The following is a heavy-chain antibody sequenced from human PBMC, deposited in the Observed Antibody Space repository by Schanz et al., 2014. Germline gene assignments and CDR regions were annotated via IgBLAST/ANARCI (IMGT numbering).Heavy chain of an antibody. CDR2: INHSGST. Sequence: QVQLQQWGAGLLKPSETLSLTCAVYGGSFSGYYWSWIRQPPGKGLEWIGEINHSGSTNYNPSLKGRVTISVDPPKTQFPLKLSSVPAADTAVYYCARGLGYCSSTSCYDPYYYYGMDVWGQGTTVTVSS. J-gene: IGHJ6*02. CDR1: GGSFSGYY. V-gene: IGHV4-34*01. CDR3: ARGLGYCSSTSCYDPYYYYGMDV. D-gene: IGHD2-2*01.